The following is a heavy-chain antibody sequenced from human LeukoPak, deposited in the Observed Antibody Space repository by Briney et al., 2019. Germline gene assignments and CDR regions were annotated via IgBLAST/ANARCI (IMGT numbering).Heavy chain of an antibody. V-gene: IGHV3-11*04. Sequence: PGGSLRLSCEASGFTFSDYYMTWIRQAPGRGLECIAYISSASGTIYHADSVKGRFTISRDNANNSLYLQMNSLRAEDTAIYYCARSTELSDPYFYYGMDVWGQGTTVTVSS. D-gene: IGHD1-26*01. J-gene: IGHJ6*02. CDR2: ISSASGTI. CDR3: ARSTELSDPYFYYGMDV. CDR1: GFTFSDYY.